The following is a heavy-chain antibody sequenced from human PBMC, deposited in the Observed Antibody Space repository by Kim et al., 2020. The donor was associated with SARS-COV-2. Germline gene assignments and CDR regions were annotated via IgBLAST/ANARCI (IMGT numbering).Heavy chain of an antibody. D-gene: IGHD5-12*01. V-gene: IGHV3-9*01. CDR2: ISWNSGSI. J-gene: IGHJ4*02. CDR3: AKGRDGYNSEGFDY. Sequence: GGSLRLSCAASGFTFDDYAMHWVRQAPGKGLEWVSGISWNSGSIGYADSVKGRFTISRDNAKNSLYLQMNSLRAEDTALYYCAKGRDGYNSEGFDYWGQGTLVTVSS. CDR1: GFTFDDYA.